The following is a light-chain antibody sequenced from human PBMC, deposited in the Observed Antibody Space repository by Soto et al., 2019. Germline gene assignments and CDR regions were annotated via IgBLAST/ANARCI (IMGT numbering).Light chain of an antibody. CDR2: GAS. J-gene: IGKJ1*01. CDR3: QQYNNWPPWT. V-gene: IGKV3-15*01. CDR1: QSVSSN. Sequence: EVVLTQSPATLSVSPWERATLSCRASQSVSSNLAWYQQKPGQAPRLLIYGASTRATGIPARFSGSGSGTEFTLTISSLQSEDFAVYYCQQYNNWPPWTFGQGTKVDIK.